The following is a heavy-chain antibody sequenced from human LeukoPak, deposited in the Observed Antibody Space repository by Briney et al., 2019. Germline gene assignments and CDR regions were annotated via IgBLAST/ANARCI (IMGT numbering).Heavy chain of an antibody. CDR3: VRGIKSRWQEGYYFDL. CDR1: GFTFDDYG. V-gene: IGHV3-9*01. CDR2: ISWNSARV. Sequence: QPGRSLRLSCEASGFTFDDYGMHWVRQAPGKGLEWVSTISWNSARVGYVDSVKGRFTISRDNSKNTLDLEMNSLRTEDTAVYYCVRGIKSRWQEGYYFDLWGQGTLVTVSS. J-gene: IGHJ4*02. D-gene: IGHD2-15*01.